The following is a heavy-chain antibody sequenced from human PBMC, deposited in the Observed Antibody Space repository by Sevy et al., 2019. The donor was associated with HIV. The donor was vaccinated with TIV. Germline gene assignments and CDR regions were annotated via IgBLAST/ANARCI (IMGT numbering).Heavy chain of an antibody. J-gene: IGHJ4*01. CDR1: GGSISSSSYD. V-gene: IGHV4-39*01. CDR2: MFYSGST. Sequence: SETLSLTCTISGGSISSSSYDWGWIRQPPGKGLEWIGSMFYSGSTYYNPSLKSRVIISVDMSKNHFSVKLSSVTAADTAVYYCARQGGIVDRAFDYWGHGTLVTVSS. D-gene: IGHD2-21*01. CDR3: ARQGGIVDRAFDY.